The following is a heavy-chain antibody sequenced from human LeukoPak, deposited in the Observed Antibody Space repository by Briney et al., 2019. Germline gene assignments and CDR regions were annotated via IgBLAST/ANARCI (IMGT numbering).Heavy chain of an antibody. CDR2: ISGSGDST. V-gene: IGHV3-23*01. J-gene: IGHJ4*02. CDR1: GFTFSSYA. Sequence: GGSLRLSCEASGFTFSSYAMTWVRQAPGKGLEWVSSISGSGDSTYYAASVKGRFSITRDNSKNTLYLQMKSLSAEDTAVYFCANGVTTYDYWGQGTLVTVSS. D-gene: IGHD4-17*01. CDR3: ANGVTTYDY.